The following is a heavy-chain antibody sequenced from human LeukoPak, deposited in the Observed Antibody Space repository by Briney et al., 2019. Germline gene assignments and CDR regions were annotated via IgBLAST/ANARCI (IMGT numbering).Heavy chain of an antibody. CDR2: INHSGST. CDR3: ARLNQISLRYFDWLTHTYFDY. CDR1: GGSFSGYY. D-gene: IGHD3-9*01. V-gene: IGHV4-34*01. J-gene: IGHJ4*02. Sequence: SETLSLTCAVYGGSFSGYYWSWIRQPPGKGLEWIGEINHSGSTNYNPSLKSRVTISVDTSKNQFSLKLSSVTAADTAVYYCARLNQISLRYFDWLTHTYFDYWGQGTLVTVSS.